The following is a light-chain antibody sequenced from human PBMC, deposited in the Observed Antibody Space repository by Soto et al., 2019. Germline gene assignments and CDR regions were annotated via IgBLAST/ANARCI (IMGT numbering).Light chain of an antibody. J-gene: IGKJ4*01. CDR3: QQYGSSPIT. CDR1: QSVSSSY. V-gene: IGKV3-20*01. Sequence: EIVLTQSPGTLSLSPGERATLSCRASQSVSSSYLDWYQQKPGQAPRLLIYGASSRATGIPDRFSGSGSGTDFALTIRRLEPEDFAVYYCQQYGSSPITFGGGTKVEIK. CDR2: GAS.